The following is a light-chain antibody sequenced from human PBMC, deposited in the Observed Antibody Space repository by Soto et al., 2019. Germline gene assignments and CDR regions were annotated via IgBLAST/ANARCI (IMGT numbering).Light chain of an antibody. CDR1: QSVSSY. CDR3: QVRTDWPPFKYT. Sequence: EIVLTQSPATLSLSPGERATLSCRASQSVSSYLAWYQQKPAQAPRLLIYETSNRATGVPGRFSGSGSGTDFTLTISRLEPEDFAVYFCQVRTDWPPFKYTFGQGTKLEV. V-gene: IGKV3-11*01. CDR2: ETS. J-gene: IGKJ2*01.